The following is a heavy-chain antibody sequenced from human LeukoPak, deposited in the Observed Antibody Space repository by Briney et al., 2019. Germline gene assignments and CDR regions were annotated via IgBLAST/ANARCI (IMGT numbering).Heavy chain of an antibody. D-gene: IGHD2-2*01. CDR3: ARLTFCSSTSCHRDDYYYYYMDV. V-gene: IGHV1-18*01. CDR1: GYTFTSYG. J-gene: IGHJ6*03. Sequence: ASVKVSCKASGYTFTSYGISWVRQAPGQGLEWMGWISAYNGNTNYAQKLQGRVTITTDTSTSTASMALRRLRSDDAALYYCARLTFCSSTSCHRDDYYYYYMDVWGKGNTVTVSS. CDR2: ISAYNGNT.